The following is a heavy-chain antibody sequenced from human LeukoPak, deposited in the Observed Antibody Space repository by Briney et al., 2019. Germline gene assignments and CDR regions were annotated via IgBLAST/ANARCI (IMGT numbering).Heavy chain of an antibody. CDR2: INHSGSA. Sequence: SETLSLTCAVSGGSFSAYYWTWIRQPPGKGLEWIGEINHSGSANYNPSLKSRVTISLDMSKNQFSLKLSSVTAADTAVYYCARGQGTVTTHWGQGTLVTVSS. J-gene: IGHJ4*02. CDR3: ARGQGTVTTH. CDR1: GGSFSAYY. D-gene: IGHD4-17*01. V-gene: IGHV4-34*01.